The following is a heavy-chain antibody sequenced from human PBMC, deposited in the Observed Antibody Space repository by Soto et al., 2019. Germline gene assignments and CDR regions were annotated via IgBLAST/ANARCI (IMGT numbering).Heavy chain of an antibody. CDR2: IYYSGTT. CDR1: GGFISNYY. D-gene: IGHD2-2*01. Sequence: PSETLSLTCTVSGGFISNYYWSWVRQSPGKGLEWIGYIYYSGTTNYNPSLKSRVTILLDMSKNQFSLKLTSVTAADTAVYYCARAVYCTTANCWDDFHYYNIDVWGQGTAVTVS. J-gene: IGHJ6*02. CDR3: ARAVYCTTANCWDDFHYYNIDV. V-gene: IGHV4-59*12.